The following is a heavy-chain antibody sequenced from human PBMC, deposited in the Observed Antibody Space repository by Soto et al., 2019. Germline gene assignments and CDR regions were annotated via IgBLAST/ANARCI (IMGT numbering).Heavy chain of an antibody. CDR2: IFYDGYT. V-gene: IGHV4-39*01. J-gene: IGHJ4*02. Sequence: QVQLQESGPGLVLPSETLYLTCTVSGDSIIGSPYFWGWIRQPPGKRLEWIGSIFYDGYTLYTPSLKSRVTISVDTSKNPFSLKLTSVAGADTAIYFCARLQAAVPHYWGKGILVTVSS. CDR3: ARLQAAVPHY. CDR1: GDSIIGSPYF. D-gene: IGHD6-13*01.